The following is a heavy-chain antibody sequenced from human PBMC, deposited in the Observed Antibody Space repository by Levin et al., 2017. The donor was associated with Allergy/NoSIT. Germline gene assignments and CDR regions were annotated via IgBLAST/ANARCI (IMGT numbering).Heavy chain of an antibody. Sequence: HTGGSLRLSCAASGFTFSSYWMHWVRQAPGTGLVWVSRINSDGSIANQADSVEGRFTISRDNAKNTLYLQMNSLRAEDTGVYYCTRVVVEAGIGAYYWGQGVLVTVST. D-gene: IGHD6-19*01. CDR3: TRVVVEAGIGAYY. CDR2: INSDGSIA. J-gene: IGHJ4*02. CDR1: GFTFSSYW. V-gene: IGHV3-74*01.